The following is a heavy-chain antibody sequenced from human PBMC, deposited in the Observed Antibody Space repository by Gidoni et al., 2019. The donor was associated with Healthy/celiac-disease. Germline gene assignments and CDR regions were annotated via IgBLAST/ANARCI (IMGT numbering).Heavy chain of an antibody. CDR1: GGSFSGYY. V-gene: IGHV4-34*01. Sequence: QVQLQQWGAGLLKPSETLSLTCAVYGGSFSGYYWSWIRQPPGKGLEWIGEINHSGSTNYNPSLKSRVTISVDTSKNQFSLKLSSVTAADTAVYYCARDRHLSAAGFDYWGQGTLVTVSS. CDR3: ARDRHLSAAGFDY. J-gene: IGHJ4*02. D-gene: IGHD6-13*01. CDR2: INHSGST.